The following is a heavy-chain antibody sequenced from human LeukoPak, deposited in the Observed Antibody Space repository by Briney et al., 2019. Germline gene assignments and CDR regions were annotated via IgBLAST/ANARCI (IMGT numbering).Heavy chain of an antibody. CDR2: ISGSGDNT. D-gene: IGHD3-10*01. Sequence: GGSLRLSCAASGFTFSAYAMSWVRQAPMSWVRQAPGKGLEWVATISGSGDNTYYADSVKGRFTISRNNSKNTLYQQMNSLRAEDTALYYCAKSRAGATVIRGEFDYWGQGTLVTVSS. V-gene: IGHV3-23*01. CDR1: GFTFSAYA. J-gene: IGHJ4*02. CDR3: AKSRAGATVIRGEFDY.